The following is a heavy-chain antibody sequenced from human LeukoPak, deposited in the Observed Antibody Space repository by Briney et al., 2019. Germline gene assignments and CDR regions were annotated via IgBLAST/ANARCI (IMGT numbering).Heavy chain of an antibody. CDR2: IYTSGST. CDR3: ARDESPYYYGSGSYNYYYGMDV. J-gene: IGHJ6*02. Sequence: SETLSLTCTVSGGSISSYYWSWIRQPAGKGLEWIGRIYTSGSTNYNPSLKSRVTMSVDTSKNQFSLKLSSVTAADTAVYYCARDESPYYYGSGSYNYYYGMDVWGQGTTVTVSS. CDR1: GGSISSYY. D-gene: IGHD3-10*01. V-gene: IGHV4-4*07.